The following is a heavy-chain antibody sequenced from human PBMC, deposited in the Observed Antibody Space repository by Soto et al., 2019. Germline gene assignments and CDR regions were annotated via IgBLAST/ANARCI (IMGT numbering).Heavy chain of an antibody. CDR1: GFTFSTCW. Sequence: EVQLVTSGGGLVQPGGSLRLSCAASGFTFSTCWMMWVRQAPGKGLEWVANINQDGSERYYVDSVKGRFTISRDNAKNSLYLQMNSLRDEDTAFYYCVKDHRGSYWGQGTLGTVSS. CDR3: VKDHRGSY. V-gene: IGHV3-7*01. J-gene: IGHJ4*02. CDR2: INQDGSER. D-gene: IGHD3-10*01.